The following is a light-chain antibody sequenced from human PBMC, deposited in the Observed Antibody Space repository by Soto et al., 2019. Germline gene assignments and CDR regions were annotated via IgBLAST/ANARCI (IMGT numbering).Light chain of an antibody. Sequence: QSVLTQPPSASGTPGQRVTISCSGTISNIGSNSVNWFQQLPGTAPKLLIYGNNQRPSGVPDRFSGSKSGTSASLAISGLQSKDEADYYCAAWDDSLNDPLVIFGGGTKLPVL. J-gene: IGLJ2*01. CDR3: AAWDDSLNDPLVI. V-gene: IGLV1-44*01. CDR1: ISNIGSNS. CDR2: GNN.